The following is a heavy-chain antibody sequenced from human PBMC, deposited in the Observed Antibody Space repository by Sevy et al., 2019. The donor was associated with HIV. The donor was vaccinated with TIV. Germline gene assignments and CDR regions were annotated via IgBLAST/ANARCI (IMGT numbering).Heavy chain of an antibody. D-gene: IGHD3-16*01. Sequence: GGSLRLSCAASIFTFNIYGMQWVRQAPGKGLEWVAYMRKDGVTTYYADSVKGRFTISRDSSKNTLYLQMNSLRIEDAALDYCTRETTYYDASGPVPGDIWGQGTMVTVSS. CDR2: MRKDGVTT. CDR1: IFTFNIYG. V-gene: IGHV3-30*02. J-gene: IGHJ3*02. CDR3: TRETTYYDASGPVPGDI.